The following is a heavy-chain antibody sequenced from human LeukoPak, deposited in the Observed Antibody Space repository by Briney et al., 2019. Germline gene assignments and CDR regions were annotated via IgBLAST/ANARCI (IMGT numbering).Heavy chain of an antibody. D-gene: IGHD6-13*01. CDR1: GGSISSGGYF. J-gene: IGHJ4*02. CDR2: IYYSGST. V-gene: IGHV4-31*03. Sequence: PSETLSLTCTVSGGSISSGGYFWSWIRQPPGKGLEWIGYIYYSGSTYYNPSLKCRVSISVDTSKSQFSQKLSSVTAADTAVYYCARFIGGGQAAAFDYWGQGTLVTVSS. CDR3: ARFIGGGQAAAFDY.